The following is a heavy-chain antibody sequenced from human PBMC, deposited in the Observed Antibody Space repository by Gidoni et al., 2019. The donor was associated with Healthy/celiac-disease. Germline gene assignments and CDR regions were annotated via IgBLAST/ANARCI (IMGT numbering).Heavy chain of an antibody. Sequence: QVQLVQSGAEVKKPGASVKVSCKASGYTFTSYGISWVRQAPGQGLEWMGWISAYNGNTNYAQKPQGRVTMTTDTSTSTAYMGLSSLRSDDTAVYYCARGGAGYCSSTSCLRFDPWGQGTLVTVSS. J-gene: IGHJ5*02. D-gene: IGHD2-2*01. CDR1: GYTFTSYG. CDR3: ARGGAGYCSSTSCLRFDP. V-gene: IGHV1-18*01. CDR2: ISAYNGNT.